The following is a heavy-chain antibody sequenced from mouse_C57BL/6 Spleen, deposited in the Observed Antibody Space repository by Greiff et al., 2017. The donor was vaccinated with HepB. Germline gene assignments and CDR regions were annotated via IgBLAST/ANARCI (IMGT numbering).Heavy chain of an antibody. CDR3: ARHGVDYAMDY. V-gene: IGHV2-6-1*01. J-gene: IGHJ4*01. CDR1: GFSLTSYG. CDR2: IWSDGST. Sequence: VKLVESGPGLVEPSQSLSITCTVSGFSLTSYGVHWVRQPPGKGLEWLVVIWSDGSTTYNSALKSRLSISKDNSKSQVCVKMNSLQTDDTAMYYCARHGVDYAMDYWGQGTSVTVSS. D-gene: IGHD1-1*01.